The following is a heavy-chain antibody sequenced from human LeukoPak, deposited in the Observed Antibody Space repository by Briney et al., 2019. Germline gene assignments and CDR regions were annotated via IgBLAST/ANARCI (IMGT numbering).Heavy chain of an antibody. CDR3: VHSSAYYRRGDFDM. Sequence: SGPTLVNPTQTLTLTCTFSGFSLSTSGVGVGWIRQPPGKALDWLALIYWNDGKRYSPSLKTRLTITKDTSKNQVVLTLTNMDPVDTATYYCVHSSAYYRRGDFDMWGRGTMVTVSS. CDR2: IYWNDGK. D-gene: IGHD3-22*01. J-gene: IGHJ3*02. V-gene: IGHV2-5*01. CDR1: GFSLSTSGVG.